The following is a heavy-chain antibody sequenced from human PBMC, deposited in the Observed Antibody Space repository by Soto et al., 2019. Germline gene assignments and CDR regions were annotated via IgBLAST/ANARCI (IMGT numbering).Heavy chain of an antibody. V-gene: IGHV3-30-3*01. CDR3: ARDASDTAMVY. J-gene: IGHJ4*02. D-gene: IGHD5-18*01. CDR1: GFTFSTYA. CDR2: ISYDVSNK. Sequence: GGSLRLSCAASGFTFSTYALHWVRQAPGKGLEWVAFISYDVSNKYYADSVKGRFTISRDDSKNTLYLQMNSLRAEDTAVYYCARDASDTAMVYWGQGTLVTVSS.